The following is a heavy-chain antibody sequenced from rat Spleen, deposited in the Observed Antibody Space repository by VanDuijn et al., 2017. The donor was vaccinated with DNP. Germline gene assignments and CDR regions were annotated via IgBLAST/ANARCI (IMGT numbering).Heavy chain of an antibody. CDR1: GFTFSDYN. Sequence: EVQLVESGGGLVQPGRSLKLSCAASGFTFSDYNMAWVRQAPKKGLEWVATIIYDGSRTYYRDSVKGRFTISRDNAKSTLYLQMDSLRSEETATYYCARHGHGSYANFDYWGQGVMVTVSS. CDR3: ARHGHGSYANFDY. D-gene: IGHD1-3*01. J-gene: IGHJ2*01. CDR2: IIYDGSRT. V-gene: IGHV5S10*01.